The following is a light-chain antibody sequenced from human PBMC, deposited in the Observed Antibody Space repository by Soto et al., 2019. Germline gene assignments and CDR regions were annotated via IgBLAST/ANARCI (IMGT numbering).Light chain of an antibody. CDR1: QTVLFASNNKNY. Sequence: DILLTQSPDSLAVSLGERAAINCKSNQTVLFASNNKNYLAWYQQKPGQAPKLLIYWASARESGVPDRFSGSGSETDFNFTITSLQAEDVAVYYCQQYYTIPITFGGGTKVDIK. CDR2: WAS. V-gene: IGKV4-1*01. J-gene: IGKJ4*01. CDR3: QQYYTIPIT.